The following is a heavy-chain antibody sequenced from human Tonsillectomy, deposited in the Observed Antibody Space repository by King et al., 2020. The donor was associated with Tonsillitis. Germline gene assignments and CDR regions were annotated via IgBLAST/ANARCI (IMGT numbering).Heavy chain of an antibody. D-gene: IGHD2-15*01. Sequence: VQLVESGGGLVQPGGSLRLSCSASGFIFSSYAMHWVRQAPGKGLEYVSAISTNGGSTYYADSVKGRFIISRDNSKNTLYLQMSSLRVEDTAVYYCVKDCGVGSGYSSFFEHWGQGTLVTVSS. CDR2: ISTNGGST. J-gene: IGHJ4*02. V-gene: IGHV3-64D*06. CDR3: VKDCGVGSGYSSFFEH. CDR1: GFIFSSYA.